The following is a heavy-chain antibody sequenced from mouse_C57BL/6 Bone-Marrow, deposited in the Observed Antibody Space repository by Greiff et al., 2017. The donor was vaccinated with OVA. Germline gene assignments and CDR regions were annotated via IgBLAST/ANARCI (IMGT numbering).Heavy chain of an antibody. D-gene: IGHD2-1*01. CDR3: ARHAGYGNYFDY. V-gene: IGHV1-62-2*01. J-gene: IGHJ2*01. CDR1: GYTFTEYT. Sequence: VKLMESGAELVKPGASVKLSCKASGYTFTEYTIHWVKQRSGQGLEWIGWFYPGSGSIKYNEKFKDKATLTADKSSSTVYMELSRLTSEDSAVYFCARHAGYGNYFDYWGQGTTLTVSS. CDR2: FYPGSGSI.